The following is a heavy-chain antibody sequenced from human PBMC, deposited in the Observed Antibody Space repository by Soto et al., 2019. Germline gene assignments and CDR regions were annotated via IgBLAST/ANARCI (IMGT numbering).Heavy chain of an antibody. D-gene: IGHD3-22*01. Sequence: SETLSLTCTVSGDSLSSGDYYWSWIRQPPGKGPEWIGYIHYTGRTYYNPSLKSRITLSVDTSKNQFSLKLSSVTAADTAGYYCGRGGYSSGYYYYYGMDVGGKGTRVTVP. V-gene: IGHV4-30-4*02. CDR3: GRGGYSSGYYYYYGMDV. CDR1: GDSLSSGDYY. J-gene: IGHJ6*04. CDR2: IHYTGRT.